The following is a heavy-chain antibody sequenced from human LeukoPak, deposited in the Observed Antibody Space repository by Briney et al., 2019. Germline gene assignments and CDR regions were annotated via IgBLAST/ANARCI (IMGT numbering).Heavy chain of an antibody. D-gene: IGHD6-19*01. CDR2: TYYRSKWYN. CDR3: ARVWAVAGANDAFDV. V-gene: IGHV6-1*01. Sequence: SQTLSLTCAISGDSVSNTSAAWNWIRQSPSRGLEWLGRTYYRSKWYNDYAVSVRGRITINADTSKNQVSLQVNSVTPEDTAMYYCARVWAVAGANDAFDVWGQGTMVTVSS. CDR1: GDSVSNTSAA. J-gene: IGHJ3*01.